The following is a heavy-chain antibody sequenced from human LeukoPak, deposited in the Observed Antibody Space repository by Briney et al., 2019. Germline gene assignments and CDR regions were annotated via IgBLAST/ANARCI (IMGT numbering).Heavy chain of an antibody. D-gene: IGHD6-13*01. J-gene: IGHJ4*02. CDR3: ARGVYIAAAQYGY. CDR2: IYYNRTT. CDR1: GGSISSYY. Sequence: SETLSLTCTVSGGSISSYYLSWIRQPPGKGLEWIGYIYYNRTTTYNPSLKSRVTISVDTSKNQFSLKMSSVTAADTAVYYCARGVYIAAAQYGYWGQGTLVTVSS. V-gene: IGHV4-59*01.